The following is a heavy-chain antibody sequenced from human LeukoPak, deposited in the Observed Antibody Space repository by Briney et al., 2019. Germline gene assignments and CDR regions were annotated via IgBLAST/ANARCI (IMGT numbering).Heavy chain of an antibody. CDR2: MNPNSGNT. CDR1: GYTFTTYD. Sequence: ASVKVSCKASGYTFTTYDINWVRRATGQGLEWMGWMNPNSGNTGYAQKFQGRVTMTRSTSISTAYMELSSLTSEDTAVYYCARVGQVVSVDYWGQGTLVTVSS. V-gene: IGHV1-8*01. D-gene: IGHD6-6*01. CDR3: ARVGQVVSVDY. J-gene: IGHJ4*02.